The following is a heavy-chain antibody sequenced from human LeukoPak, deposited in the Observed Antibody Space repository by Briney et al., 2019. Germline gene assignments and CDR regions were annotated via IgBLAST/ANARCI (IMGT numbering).Heavy chain of an antibody. CDR3: AKGGPQFFDY. J-gene: IGHJ4*02. D-gene: IGHD5-24*01. CDR1: GFTFSNYA. V-gene: IGHV3-23*01. CDR2: ISGSGGTT. Sequence: GGSLRLSCVASGFTFSNYAMTWVRQAPGKGLEWVSTISGSGGTTNYADSVKGRFTISRDSSKSTLYPQMNSLRAEDTAVYFCAKGGPQFFDYWGQGSLVTVSS.